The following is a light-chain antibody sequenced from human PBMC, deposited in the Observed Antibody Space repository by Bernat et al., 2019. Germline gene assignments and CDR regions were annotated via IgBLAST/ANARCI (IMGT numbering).Light chain of an antibody. V-gene: IGKV3-15*01. CDR3: QQYKNWPLT. J-gene: IGKJ4*01. Sequence: EIVMTQSPATLSVSPGERATLSCRASQSINTYLAWYQQKPGQAPRLLIYGASTRATGIPARFSGSGSGTEFTLTINNLQSEDFAVYYCQQYKNWPLTFGGGTKVEIK. CDR1: QSINTY. CDR2: GAS.